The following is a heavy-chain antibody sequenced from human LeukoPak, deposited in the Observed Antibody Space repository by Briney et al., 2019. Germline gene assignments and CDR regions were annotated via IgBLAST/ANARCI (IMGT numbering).Heavy chain of an antibody. CDR1: GVSFSGYY. V-gene: IGHV4-34*01. CDR2: INHSGST. CDR3: ARSNYVWGSYRPRQSDAFDI. Sequence: PSETLSLTCAVYGVSFSGYYWSWIRQPPGKGLEWIGEINHSGSTDYNPSLKSRVTMSVDTSKNQFSLKLSSVTAADTAVYYCARSNYVWGSYRPRQSDAFDIWGQGTMVTVSS. J-gene: IGHJ3*02. D-gene: IGHD3-16*02.